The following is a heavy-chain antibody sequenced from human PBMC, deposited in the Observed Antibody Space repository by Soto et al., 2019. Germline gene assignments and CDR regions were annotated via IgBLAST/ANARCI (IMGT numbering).Heavy chain of an antibody. D-gene: IGHD3-10*01. Sequence: RASVKVSCKASGYTFTGYYMHWVRQAPGQGLEWMGWINPNSGGTNYAQKFQGRVTMTRDTSISTAYMELSRLRSDDTAVYYCARPRLGGYYYYGMDVWGQGTTVNVS. CDR1: GYTFTGYY. V-gene: IGHV1-2*02. CDR2: INPNSGGT. CDR3: ARPRLGGYYYYGMDV. J-gene: IGHJ6*02.